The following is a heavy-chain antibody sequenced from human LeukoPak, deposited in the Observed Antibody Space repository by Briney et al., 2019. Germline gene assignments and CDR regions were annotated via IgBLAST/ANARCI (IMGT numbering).Heavy chain of an antibody. V-gene: IGHV4-4*02. J-gene: IGHJ4*02. D-gene: IGHD2-15*01. CDR2: ISSRTEST. CDR3: AKIYCSDITCYFDF. CDR1: GGSISSSNW. Sequence: KPSETLSLTCAVSGGSISSSNWWTWVRQSPGKGLEWIGEISSRTESTNYNPSLMRRVSISVDKSRSQFSLRLSSVTAADTAVYYCAKIYCSDITCYFDFWGQGTLVTVSS.